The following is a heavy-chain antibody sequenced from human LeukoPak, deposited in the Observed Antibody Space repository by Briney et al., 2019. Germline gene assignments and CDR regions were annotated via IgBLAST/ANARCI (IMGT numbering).Heavy chain of an antibody. V-gene: IGHV3-33*08. CDR3: ARAGGISGYDYHY. Sequence: LSLTCAVYGGSFSGYYWSWIRQAPGKGLEWVAVIWYDGSNKYYADSVKGRFTISRDNSKNTMYLQMNSLRAEDTAVYYCARAGGISGYDYHYWGQGTLVTVSS. D-gene: IGHD5-12*01. CDR1: GGSFSGYY. J-gene: IGHJ4*02. CDR2: IWYDGSNK.